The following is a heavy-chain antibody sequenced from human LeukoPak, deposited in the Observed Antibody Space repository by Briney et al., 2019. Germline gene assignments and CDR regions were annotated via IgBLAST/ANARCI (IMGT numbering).Heavy chain of an antibody. CDR1: GFTFSSYA. CDR2: FSGSGGNT. D-gene: IGHD1-7*01. V-gene: IGHV3-23*01. Sequence: GSLRLSCAASGFTFSSYAMSWVRQAPGKGLEWVSTFSGSGGNTYYADSVKGRFTISRDNSKNTLYLQMNSLRAEDTAVYYCARAGGGPTTLYWYFDLWGRGTLVTVSS. CDR3: ARAGGGPTTLYWYFDL. J-gene: IGHJ2*01.